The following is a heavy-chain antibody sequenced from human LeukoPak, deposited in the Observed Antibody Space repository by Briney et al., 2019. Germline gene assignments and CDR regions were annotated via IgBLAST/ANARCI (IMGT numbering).Heavy chain of an antibody. J-gene: IGHJ6*02. V-gene: IGHV4-59*01. CDR3: ARDLSGYCSSTSCYYGMDV. D-gene: IGHD2-2*03. CDR1: GGSMSSYY. CDR2: IYYSGST. Sequence: SETLSLTFTVSGGSMSSYYCSWIRQPPGKGLEWIGYIYYSGSTNYNPSLKRRATISVDTSKTPFSLNLSSVTAADTAVYYCARDLSGYCSSTSCYYGMDVWGQGTTVTVSS.